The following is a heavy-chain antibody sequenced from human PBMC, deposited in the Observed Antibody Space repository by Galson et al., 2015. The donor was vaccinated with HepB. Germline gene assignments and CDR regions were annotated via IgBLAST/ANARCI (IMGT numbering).Heavy chain of an antibody. CDR1: GGSVSSYRHY. V-gene: IGHV4-61*01. J-gene: IGHJ4*02. CDR3: ARAVLAAAGFFDY. D-gene: IGHD6-25*01. Sequence: LSLTCSVSGGSVSSYRHYWSWIRQTPGKGLEWIGYIYYSGNTNYNPSLKSRVTISVDMSKNQFSLKVRSVTAADTAVYYCARAVLAAAGFFDYWGQGTQVTVSS. CDR2: IYYSGNT.